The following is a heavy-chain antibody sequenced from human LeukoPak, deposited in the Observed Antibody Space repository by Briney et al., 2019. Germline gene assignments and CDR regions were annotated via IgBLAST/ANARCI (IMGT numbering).Heavy chain of an antibody. CDR2: IYSSGST. V-gene: IGHV4-31*03. CDR1: GGSTSSGGYY. CDR3: ARGLDYYDSSGYFPFDY. J-gene: IGHJ4*02. Sequence: SHTLSLTCTVSGGSTSSGGYYSSWLRQQAGKGLEWIGYIYSSGSTYYNPSLKSRVTKSVDTSKHQFSLKLSSVTAADTAVYYCARGLDYYDSSGYFPFDYWGQGTLVTVSS. D-gene: IGHD3-22*01.